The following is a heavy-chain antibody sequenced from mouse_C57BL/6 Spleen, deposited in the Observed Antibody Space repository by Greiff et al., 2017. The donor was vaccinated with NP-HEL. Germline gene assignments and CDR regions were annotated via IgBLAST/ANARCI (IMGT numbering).Heavy chain of an antibody. CDR3: ARSVYGNYVGYAMDY. CDR2: IDPSDSYT. V-gene: IGHV1-69*01. J-gene: IGHJ4*01. D-gene: IGHD2-1*01. CDR1: GYTFTSYW. Sequence: QVQLQQPGAELVMPGASVKLSCKASGYTFTSYWMHWVKQRPGQGLEWIGEIDPSDSYTNYNQKFKGKSTLTVDKSSSPAYMQLSSLTSEDSAVYYCARSVYGNYVGYAMDYWGQGTSVTVSS.